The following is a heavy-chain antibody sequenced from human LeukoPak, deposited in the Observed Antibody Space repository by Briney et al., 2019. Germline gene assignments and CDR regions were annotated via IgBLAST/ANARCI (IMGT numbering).Heavy chain of an antibody. J-gene: IGHJ4*02. CDR2: IWYDGSNK. D-gene: IGHD2-2*01. CDR3: AKDRHASSYYFDY. Sequence: GRSLRLSCAASGFTFSNYGMHWVRQAPGKGLEWVALIWYDGSNKYYADSVKGRFTISRDNSKNTLYLQMNSLRAEDMAVYYCAKDRHASSYYFDYWGQGTLVTVSS. CDR1: GFTFSNYG. V-gene: IGHV3-33*06.